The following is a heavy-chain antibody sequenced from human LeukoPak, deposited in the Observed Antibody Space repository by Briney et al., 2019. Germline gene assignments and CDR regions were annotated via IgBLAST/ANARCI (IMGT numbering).Heavy chain of an antibody. V-gene: IGHV1-18*01. CDR1: GYTFSSYG. CDR2: ISTYNGNT. Sequence: ASVKVSCKGSGYTFSSYGISWVRQATGQGLEWMGWISTYNGNTNYAQKLQGRVTMTTDTSTSTAYMELRSLRSDDTAVYYCARVDEDGFDYWGQGTLVTVSS. CDR3: ARVDEDGFDY. J-gene: IGHJ4*02.